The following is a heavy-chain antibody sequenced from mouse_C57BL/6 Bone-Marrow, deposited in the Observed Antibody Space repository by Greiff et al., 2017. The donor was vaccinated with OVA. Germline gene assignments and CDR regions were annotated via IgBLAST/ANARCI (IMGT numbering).Heavy chain of an antibody. V-gene: IGHV5-12*01. CDR1: GFTFSDYY. J-gene: IGHJ2*01. D-gene: IGHD2-5*01. CDR2: ISNGGGST. CDR3: ARRSNYPFDY. Sequence: EVQLVESGGGLVQPGGSLKLSCAASGFTFSDYYMYWVRQTPEKRLEWVAYISNGGGSTYYPDTVKGRFTISRDNAKNTLYLQMSRLKFEDTAMYYCARRSNYPFDYWGQGTTLTVSS.